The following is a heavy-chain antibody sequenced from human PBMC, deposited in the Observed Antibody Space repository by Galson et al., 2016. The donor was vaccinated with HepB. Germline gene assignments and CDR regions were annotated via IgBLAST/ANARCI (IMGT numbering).Heavy chain of an antibody. Sequence: SLRLSCAASGFTFSNYAMHWVRQAPGKGLEWVAVISYDGSDKYYADSVKGRFTISRDKSKNTLYLQMNSLRAEDTSVYYCARDQASGRHGSYAPNFDYWGQGTLVTVSS. CDR2: ISYDGSDK. D-gene: IGHD3-16*01. CDR1: GFTFSNYA. V-gene: IGHV3-30*04. J-gene: IGHJ4*02. CDR3: ARDQASGRHGSYAPNFDY.